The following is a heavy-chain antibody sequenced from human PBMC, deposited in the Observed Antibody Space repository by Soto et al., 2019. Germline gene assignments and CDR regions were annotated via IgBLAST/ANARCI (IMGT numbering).Heavy chain of an antibody. V-gene: IGHV1-69*08. D-gene: IGHD3-22*01. Sequence: QVQLVQSGAEVKKPGSSVKVSCKASGGTFSSYTISWVRQAPGPGLEWMGRIIPILGIANYAQKFQGRVTITADKSTSTAYMELSSLRSEDTAVYYCARDPQYYYDSRERTCDYWGQGTLVTVSS. CDR1: GGTFSSYT. CDR2: IIPILGIA. CDR3: ARDPQYYYDSRERTCDY. J-gene: IGHJ4*02.